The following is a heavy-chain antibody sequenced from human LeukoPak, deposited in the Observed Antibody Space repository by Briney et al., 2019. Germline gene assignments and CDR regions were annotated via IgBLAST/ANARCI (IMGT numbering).Heavy chain of an antibody. Sequence: ASVKVSCKASGYTFTSYDINWVRQATGQGLEWMGWMNPNSGNTGYAQKFQGRVTMTRNTSISTAYMELSSLRSEDTAVYYCASGYSGYGFYYYYGMDVWGQGTTVTVSS. J-gene: IGHJ6*02. D-gene: IGHD5-12*01. CDR1: GYTFTSYD. CDR2: MNPNSGNT. CDR3: ASGYSGYGFYYYYGMDV. V-gene: IGHV1-8*01.